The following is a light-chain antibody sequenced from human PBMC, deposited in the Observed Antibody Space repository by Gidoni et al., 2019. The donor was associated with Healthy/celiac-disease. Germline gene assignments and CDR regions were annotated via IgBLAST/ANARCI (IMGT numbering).Light chain of an antibody. Sequence: DIVATQSPGSLAVSLGERATINCKSSKSVLFSSNNKNYLAWYQHKPGQPPRLLLFWASLRESGGPDRFSCSGSWTDFTLTNSRLQAEDVAVYYCQQYYSTPYTFGQGTKLEI. CDR1: KSVLFSSNNKNY. CDR3: QQYYSTPYT. V-gene: IGKV4-1*01. J-gene: IGKJ2*01. CDR2: WAS.